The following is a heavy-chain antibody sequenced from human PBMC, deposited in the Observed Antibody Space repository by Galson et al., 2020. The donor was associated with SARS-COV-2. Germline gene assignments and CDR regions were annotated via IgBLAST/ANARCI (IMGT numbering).Heavy chain of an antibody. V-gene: IGHV4-31*03. J-gene: IGHJ6*02. CDR1: GGSISSGGYY. CDR2: IYYSGST. CDR3: ARVGITMVRGVIRELGRDYYYGMDV. D-gene: IGHD3-10*01. Sequence: ASETLSLTCTVSGGSISSGGYYWSWIRQHPGKGLEWIGYIYYSGSTYYNPSLKSRVTISVDTSKNQFSLKLSSVTAADTAVYYCARVGITMVRGVIRELGRDYYYGMDVWGQGTTVTVSS.